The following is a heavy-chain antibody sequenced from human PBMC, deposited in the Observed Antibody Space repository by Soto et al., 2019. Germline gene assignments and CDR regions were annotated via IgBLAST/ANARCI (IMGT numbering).Heavy chain of an antibody. J-gene: IGHJ3*02. CDR2: IYYSGST. Sequence: SDTLSLTCTVSGGSISSGDYYWIWIRHPPGKGLEWIGYIYYSGSTYYNPSLKSRVTISVDTSKNQFSLKLSSVTAADTAVYYCASAISTDAFDIWGQGTMVTVSS. CDR1: GGSISSGDYY. V-gene: IGHV4-30-4*02. CDR3: ASAISTDAFDI.